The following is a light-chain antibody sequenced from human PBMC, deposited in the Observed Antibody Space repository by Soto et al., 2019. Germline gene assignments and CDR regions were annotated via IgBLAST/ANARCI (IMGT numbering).Light chain of an antibody. CDR2: GAS. CDR3: HQYNNWPPLS. Sequence: EIVMTQSPATLSVSPGERATLSCRASQSVSSNLAWYQQKPGQAPRLLIYGASTRATGIPARFSGSGSGTECTLTISSLQSEDVSAYYCHQYNNWPPLSFGGGTKLEIK. CDR1: QSVSSN. J-gene: IGKJ4*01. V-gene: IGKV3-15*01.